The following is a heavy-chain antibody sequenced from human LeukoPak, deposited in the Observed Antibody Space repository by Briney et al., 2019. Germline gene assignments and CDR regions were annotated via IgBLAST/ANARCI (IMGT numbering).Heavy chain of an antibody. CDR2: ISGSGGST. Sequence: PGGSLRLSCAASGLTFSSYAMSWVRQAPGKGLEGVSAISGSGGSTYYADSVKGRFTISRDNSKNTLYLQMNSLRAEDTAVYYCAKWRLQYGDFDYWGQGTLVTVSS. V-gene: IGHV3-23*01. CDR3: AKWRLQYGDFDY. CDR1: GLTFSSYA. J-gene: IGHJ4*02. D-gene: IGHD5-24*01.